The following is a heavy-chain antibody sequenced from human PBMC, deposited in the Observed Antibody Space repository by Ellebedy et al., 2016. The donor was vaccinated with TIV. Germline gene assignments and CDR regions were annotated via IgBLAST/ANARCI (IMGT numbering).Heavy chain of an antibody. D-gene: IGHD3-22*01. J-gene: IGHJ4*02. CDR1: GGSISSSSYY. CDR3: ASDLYDSGGHYYATG. CDR2: IYYNGST. V-gene: IGHV4-39*01. Sequence: SETLSLXXAVSGGSISSSSYYWGWIRQPPGRGLEWIGSIYYNGSTYYSPSLNSRVTISVDTSKNQFSLKLSSVTAADTAVYYCASDLYDSGGHYYATGWGQGTLVTVSS.